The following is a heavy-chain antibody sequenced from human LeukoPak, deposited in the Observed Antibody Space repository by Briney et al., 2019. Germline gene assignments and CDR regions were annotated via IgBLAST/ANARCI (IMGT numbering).Heavy chain of an antibody. CDR3: ARDAGVVGANLGLAFDI. J-gene: IGHJ3*02. Sequence: GGSLRLSCAASGFTFSSYSMNWVRQAPGKGLEWVSSISSSSSYIYYADSVKGRFTISRDNAKNSLYPQMNSLRAEDTAVYYCARDAGVVGANLGLAFDIWGQGTMVTVSS. D-gene: IGHD1-26*01. CDR2: ISSSSSYI. V-gene: IGHV3-21*01. CDR1: GFTFSSYS.